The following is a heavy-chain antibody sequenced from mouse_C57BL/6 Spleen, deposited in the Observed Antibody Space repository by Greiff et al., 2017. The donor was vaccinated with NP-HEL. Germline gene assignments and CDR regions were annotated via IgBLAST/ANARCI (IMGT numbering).Heavy chain of an antibody. J-gene: IGHJ1*03. CDR2: ISSGSSTI. V-gene: IGHV5-17*01. CDR1: GFTFSDYG. CDR3: ARPRWTGEYFDV. D-gene: IGHD2-3*01. Sequence: EVQGVESGGGLVKPGGSLKLSCAASGFTFSDYGMHWVRQAPEKGLEWVAYISSGSSTIYYADTVKGRFTISRDNAKNTLFLQMTSLRSEDTAMYYCARPRWTGEYFDVWGTGTTVTVSS.